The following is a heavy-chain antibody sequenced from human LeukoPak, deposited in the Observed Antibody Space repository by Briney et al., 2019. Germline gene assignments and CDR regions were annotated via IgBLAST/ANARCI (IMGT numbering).Heavy chain of an antibody. CDR3: ARVLDITGTIFDAFDI. Sequence: GGSLRLSCAASGFTFTTYKMNWVRQAPGRGLEWVSSISGSGTYMYYANSLKGRFTISRDNAKNSLYLQMNSLRAEDTAVYYCARVLDITGTIFDAFDIWGQGTMVTVSS. D-gene: IGHD1-20*01. CDR2: ISGSGTYM. V-gene: IGHV3-21*01. CDR1: GFTFTTYK. J-gene: IGHJ3*02.